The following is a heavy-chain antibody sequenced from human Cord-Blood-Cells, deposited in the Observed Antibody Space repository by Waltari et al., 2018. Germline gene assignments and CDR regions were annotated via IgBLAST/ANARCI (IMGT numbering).Heavy chain of an antibody. CDR3: ARFSGSFDY. CDR2: IYYSGST. J-gene: IGHJ4*02. D-gene: IGHD1-26*01. Sequence: QLQLQESGPGLVKTSETLSLTCPVSGCSISSSSYYWGWLRQPPGKGLEWIGSIYYSGSTYYNPSLKSRVTISVDTSKNQFSLKLSSVTAADTAVYYCARFSGSFDYWGQGTLVTVSS. CDR1: GCSISSSSYY. V-gene: IGHV4-39*01.